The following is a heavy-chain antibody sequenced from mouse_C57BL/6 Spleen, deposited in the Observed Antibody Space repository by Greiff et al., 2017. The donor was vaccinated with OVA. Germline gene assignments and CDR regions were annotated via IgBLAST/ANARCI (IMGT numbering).Heavy chain of an antibody. J-gene: IGHJ2*01. V-gene: IGHV5-9-1*02. CDR2: ISSGGDYI. CDR1: GFTFSSYA. D-gene: IGHD2-3*01. Sequence: EVQLVESGEGLVKPGGSLKLSCAASGFTFSSYAMSWVRQTPEKRLEWVAYISSGGDYIYYADTVKGRFTISRDNARNTLYLQMSSLKSEDTAMYYCTRGGWFRDYFDYWGQGTTLTVSS. CDR3: TRGGWFRDYFDY.